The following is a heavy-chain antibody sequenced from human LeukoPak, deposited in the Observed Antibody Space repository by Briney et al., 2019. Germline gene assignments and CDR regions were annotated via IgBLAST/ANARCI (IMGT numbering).Heavy chain of an antibody. J-gene: IGHJ4*02. D-gene: IGHD6-19*01. V-gene: IGHV3-7*01. Sequence: GGSLRLSCAASGFTFSTYWMSWVRQAPGKGLKWAANIKPDGGDKYYVDSVKGRFTISRDNANNSLYLQMSSLRAEDTAVYYCARALYNVGWYPDYFDYWGQGTLVTVSS. CDR1: GFTFSTYW. CDR2: IKPDGGDK. CDR3: ARALYNVGWYPDYFDY.